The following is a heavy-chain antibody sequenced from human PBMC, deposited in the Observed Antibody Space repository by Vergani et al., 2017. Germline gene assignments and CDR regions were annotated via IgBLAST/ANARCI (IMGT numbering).Heavy chain of an antibody. Sequence: QVQLQESGPGLVKPSETLSLTCTVSGGSISSYYWSWIRQPPGKGLEWIGYIYYSGSTNYNPSLKSRVTISVDTSKNQFSLKLSSVTAADTAVYYCWEYCGGDCYPVSPTRYYYGMDVWGQGTTVTVSS. CDR2: IYYSGST. V-gene: IGHV4-59*12. CDR1: GGSISSYY. D-gene: IGHD2-21*02. CDR3: WEYCGGDCYPVSPTRYYYGMDV. J-gene: IGHJ6*02.